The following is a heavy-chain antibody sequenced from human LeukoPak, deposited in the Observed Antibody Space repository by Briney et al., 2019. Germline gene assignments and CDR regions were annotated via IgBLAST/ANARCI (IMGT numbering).Heavy chain of an antibody. CDR1: GFTFASYW. CDR3: ARDIPGGESDFDY. CDR2: INQEGSSA. J-gene: IGHJ4*02. Sequence: GGSLRLSCAASGFTFASYWMSWVRQAPGKGLDWVANINQEGSSAGYADSVKGRFTISRDNAKNSLYLQLNSLRVEDTAVYYRARDIPGGESDFDYWGQGTLVTVSS. V-gene: IGHV3-7*01. D-gene: IGHD2-2*02.